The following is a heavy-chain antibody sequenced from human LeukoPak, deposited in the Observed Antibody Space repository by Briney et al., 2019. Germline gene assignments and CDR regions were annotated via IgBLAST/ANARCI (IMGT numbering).Heavy chain of an antibody. D-gene: IGHD7-27*01. CDR3: AKDGGLWVSAHWGDS. J-gene: IGHJ4*02. CDR2: ITTSDGNT. CDR1: GFTFSSYT. Sequence: GGSLRLSCAASGFTFSSYTMSWVRQAPGKGLEWVSTITTSDGNTYYADSVKGRFTASRDNSKNTLYLQMSSLRAEDTAVYYCAKDGGLWVSAHWGDSWGRGTLVTVSS. V-gene: IGHV3-23*01.